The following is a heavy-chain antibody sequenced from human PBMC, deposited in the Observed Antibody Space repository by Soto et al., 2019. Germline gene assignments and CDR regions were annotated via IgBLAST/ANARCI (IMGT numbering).Heavy chain of an antibody. V-gene: IGHV3-74*01. Sequence: GGSLRLSCAASGFTFSTYLMHWVRQAPGKGLLWVSRINPDASSTSYADSVKGRFTISRDNAQNTVYLQMNGLRAEDSAVYYCTRATAVSFDYWGPGTLVTVSS. CDR1: GFTFSTYL. J-gene: IGHJ4*02. CDR3: TRATAVSFDY. CDR2: INPDASST. D-gene: IGHD2-2*01.